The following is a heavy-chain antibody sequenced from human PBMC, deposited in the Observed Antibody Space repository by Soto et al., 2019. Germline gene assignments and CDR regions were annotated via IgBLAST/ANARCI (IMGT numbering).Heavy chain of an antibody. CDR1: GFTFSDYY. CDR3: ARDGVELRGGLQLDYYGMDV. Sequence: QVQLVESGGGLVKPGGSLRLSCAASGFTFSDYYMSWIRQAPGKGLEWVSYISSSGSTIYYADSVKGRFTISRDNAKNSLYLQMNSRRAEDTAVYYCARDGVELRGGLQLDYYGMDVWGQGTTVTVSS. D-gene: IGHD1-7*01. CDR2: ISSSGSTI. V-gene: IGHV3-11*01. J-gene: IGHJ6*02.